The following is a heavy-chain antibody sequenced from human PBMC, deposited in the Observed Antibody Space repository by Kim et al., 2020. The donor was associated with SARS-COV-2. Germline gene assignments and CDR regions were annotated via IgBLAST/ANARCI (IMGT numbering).Heavy chain of an antibody. V-gene: IGHV3-33*06. CDR1: GFTFSSYG. CDR3: AKDATGYSSSWYPQ. J-gene: IGHJ4*02. Sequence: GGSLRLSCAASGFTFSSYGMHWVRQAPGKGLEWVAVIWYDGSNKYYADSVKGRFTISRDNSKNTLYLQMNSLRAEDTAVYYCAKDATGYSSSWYPQWGQGTLVTVSS. CDR2: IWYDGSNK. D-gene: IGHD6-13*01.